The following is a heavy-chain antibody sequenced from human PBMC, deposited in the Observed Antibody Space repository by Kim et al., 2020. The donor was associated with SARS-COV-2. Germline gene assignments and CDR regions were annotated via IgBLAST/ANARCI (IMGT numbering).Heavy chain of an antibody. J-gene: IGHJ4*02. CDR3: DASDY. CDR1: GFPFSRFA. Sequence: GGSLRLSCAASGFPFSRFAMSWARQAPGKGLEWVSTISDSGARTHYAASVRGRFTISRDNSKSTLFLQMNNLRAEDTAIYYCDASDYWGQGSLGTVSS. V-gene: IGHV3-23*01. CDR2: ISDSGART.